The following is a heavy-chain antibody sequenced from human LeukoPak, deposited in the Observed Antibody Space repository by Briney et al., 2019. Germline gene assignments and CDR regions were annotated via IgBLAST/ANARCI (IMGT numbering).Heavy chain of an antibody. D-gene: IGHD3-10*01. CDR1: GGSISSGDYY. J-gene: IGHJ6*02. CDR2: IYYSGST. V-gene: IGHV4-30-4*01. CDR3: ARDKLGFGKLLGYYYGMDV. Sequence: PSQTLSLTCTVSGGSISSGDYYWSWIRQPPGKGLEWIGYIYYSGSTYYNPSLKSRVTISVDTSKNQFSLKLSSVTAADTAVYYCARDKLGFGKLLGYYYGMDVWGQGTTVTVSS.